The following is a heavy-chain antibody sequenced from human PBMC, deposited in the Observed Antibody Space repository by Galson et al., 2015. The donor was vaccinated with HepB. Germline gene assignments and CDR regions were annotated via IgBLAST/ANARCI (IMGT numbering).Heavy chain of an antibody. V-gene: IGHV3-23*01. Sequence: WVRQAPGKGLEWVSAISGSGGSTYYADSVKGRFTISRDNSTSTAYMELSSLRSEDTAVYYCARGVYDSSGYYWVIWGLWGQGTLVTVSS. CDR2: ISGSGGST. D-gene: IGHD3-22*01. J-gene: IGHJ4*02. CDR3: ARGVYDSSGYYWVIWGL.